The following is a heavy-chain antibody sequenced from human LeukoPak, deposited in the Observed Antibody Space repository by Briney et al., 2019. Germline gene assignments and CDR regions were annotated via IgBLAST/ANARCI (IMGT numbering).Heavy chain of an antibody. CDR3: ARDSAGHDGFDY. Sequence: GGSLRLSCAASGFTFSSYSMNWVRQAPGKWLEWVSSISSSSSYIYYADSVKGRFTISRDNVKNSLYLQMNSLRAEDTAVYYCARDSAGHDGFDYWGQGTLVTVSS. CDR1: GFTFSSYS. CDR2: ISSSSSYI. D-gene: IGHD1-1*01. J-gene: IGHJ4*02. V-gene: IGHV3-21*01.